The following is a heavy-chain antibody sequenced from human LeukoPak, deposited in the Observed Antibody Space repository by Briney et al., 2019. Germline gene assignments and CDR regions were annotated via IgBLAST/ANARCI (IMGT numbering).Heavy chain of an antibody. CDR3: AKGIYSSGWSYFDY. Sequence: GGSLRLSCAASGFTLSNSAVSWVLQAPGKGLESVSTLSGSGITTYYADSVKGRFTISRDNSKNTLYLQMNSLRAEDTAVYYCAKGIYSSGWSYFDYWGHGTLVTASS. CDR2: LSGSGITT. V-gene: IGHV3-23*01. J-gene: IGHJ4*01. CDR1: GFTLSNSA. D-gene: IGHD6-19*01.